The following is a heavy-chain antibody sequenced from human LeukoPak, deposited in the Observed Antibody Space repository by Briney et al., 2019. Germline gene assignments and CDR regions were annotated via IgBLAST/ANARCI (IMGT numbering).Heavy chain of an antibody. CDR2: ITNDGSST. D-gene: IGHD3-3*01. Sequence: GGSLRLSCAASGLTFSSHWMHWVRQAPGKGLVWVSRITNDGSSTTYADSVKGRFTISRDNPKNTLYLQMNTLGADDTAVYYCAKRSVDYDFWSGIDYWGQGTLVTVSS. V-gene: IGHV3-74*01. CDR3: AKRSVDYDFWSGIDY. J-gene: IGHJ4*02. CDR1: GLTFSSHW.